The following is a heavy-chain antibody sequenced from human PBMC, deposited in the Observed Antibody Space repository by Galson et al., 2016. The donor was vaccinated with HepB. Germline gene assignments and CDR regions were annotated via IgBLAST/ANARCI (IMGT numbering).Heavy chain of an antibody. CDR3: ARDPTVTTDSYRDY. J-gene: IGHJ4*02. V-gene: IGHV1-18*01. CDR2: ISAYNGNT. Sequence: SVKVSCKASGYTFTSYGISWVRQAPGQGLEWMGWISAYNGNTNYAQKLQGRVTMTTDTSTSTAYMELRSLRSDDTAVYYCARDPTVTTDSYRDYWGQGTLVTVSS. CDR1: GYTFTSYG. D-gene: IGHD4-17*01.